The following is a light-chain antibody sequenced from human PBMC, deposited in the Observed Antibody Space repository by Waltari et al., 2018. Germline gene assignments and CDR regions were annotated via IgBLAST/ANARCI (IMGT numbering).Light chain of an antibody. J-gene: IGLJ3*02. CDR2: DDT. Sequence: SYVLTQPPSASVASGQTARITCVITTIGSSSVHWCQERPGQAAVVVIYDDTDRPSGIPERFSGSNSGDTATLTISRVEAGDEADYYCQVWDSSRAQVLFGGGTRLTVL. V-gene: IGLV3-21*02. CDR3: QVWDSSRAQVL. CDR1: TIGSSS.